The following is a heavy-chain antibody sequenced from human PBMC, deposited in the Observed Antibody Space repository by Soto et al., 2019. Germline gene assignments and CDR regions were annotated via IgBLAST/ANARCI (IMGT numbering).Heavy chain of an antibody. V-gene: IGHV1-18*04. CDR2: ISAYNGNT. J-gene: IGHJ4*02. CDR3: ARHMTAPDQLVALPAAFDY. Sequence: QIHLVQSGAEVKKPGASVTVSCKASGYTFSSYTFTWMRQAPGQGLEWMGCISAYNGNTNYAQRLQGRVTLTTDTSTSTAYMELRSLISDDTAVYYCARHMTAPDQLVALPAAFDYWGQGTLVTVSS. D-gene: IGHD2-2*01. CDR1: GYTFSSYT.